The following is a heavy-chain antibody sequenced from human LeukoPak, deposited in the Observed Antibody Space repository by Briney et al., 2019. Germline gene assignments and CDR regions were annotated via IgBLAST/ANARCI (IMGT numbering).Heavy chain of an antibody. CDR2: IGTAGDT. J-gene: IGHJ4*02. V-gene: IGHV3-13*04. D-gene: IGHD2-15*01. CDR1: GFTFSNYD. CDR3: ARGADTHFDY. Sequence: PGGSLRLSCAASGFTFSNYDMHWVRQATGKGLEWVSAIGTAGDTYYQGSVRGRFTMSRENAKNSLYLQMNSPTAGDTAVYYCARGADTHFDYWGQGILVTVSS.